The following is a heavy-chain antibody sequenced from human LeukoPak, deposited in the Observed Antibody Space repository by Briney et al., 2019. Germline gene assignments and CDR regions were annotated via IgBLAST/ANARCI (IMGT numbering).Heavy chain of an antibody. CDR1: GYTFAIYG. CDR2: ISPYDGDT. V-gene: IGHV1-18*01. CDR3: ARDYCTRGGDCYKEDLFNP. D-gene: IGHD2-21*02. Sequence: ASVKVSCKASGYTFAIYGISWVRQAPGQGLEWMAWISPYDGDTNYAQNFEGRVTMTTGTSTSTAYMELRSLRSDDTAIYYCARDYCTRGGDCYKEDLFNPWGQGTLVTVSS. J-gene: IGHJ5*02.